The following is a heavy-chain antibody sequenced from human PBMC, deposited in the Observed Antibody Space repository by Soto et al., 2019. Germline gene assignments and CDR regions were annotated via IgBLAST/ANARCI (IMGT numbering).Heavy chain of an antibody. J-gene: IGHJ6*02. Sequence: GASVKLYCKASGHSFSAYYMPWVRQAPGQGLECMGWINPKSGATKYAQKFQGRVAMTRETSITTAYLELSSLRYDDTAVYYCARSLVRFLEWVPESYYYTMGIWGQGTTVTVSS. CDR1: GHSFSAYY. D-gene: IGHD3-3*01. CDR2: INPKSGAT. CDR3: ARSLVRFLEWVPESYYYTMGI. V-gene: IGHV1-2*02.